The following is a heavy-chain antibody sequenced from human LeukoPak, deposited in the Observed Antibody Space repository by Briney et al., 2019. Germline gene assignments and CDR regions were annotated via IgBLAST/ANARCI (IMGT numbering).Heavy chain of an antibody. D-gene: IGHD4-17*01. Sequence: SETLSLTCTVSGGSISGSYWSWTRQPPGKGLEWIAYMYNSGSTNYNPSLKSRVTISIDTSKNQFSLKLSSLTAADTAIYYCARGIESYGDYGYWGQGILVTVSS. J-gene: IGHJ4*02. CDR2: MYNSGST. CDR1: GGSISGSY. V-gene: IGHV4-59*01. CDR3: ARGIESYGDYGY.